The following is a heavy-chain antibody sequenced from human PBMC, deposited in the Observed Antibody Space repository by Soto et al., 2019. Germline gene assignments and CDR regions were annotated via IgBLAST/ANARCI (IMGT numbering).Heavy chain of an antibody. Sequence: SETLSLTCTVSGGSISSSSYYWGWIRQPPGKGLEWIGSIYYSGSTYYNPSLKSRVTISVDTSKNQFSLKLSSVTAADTAVYYCARHRFKYCSSTSCSLFDYWGQGTLVTVSS. CDR3: ARHRFKYCSSTSCSLFDY. V-gene: IGHV4-39*01. CDR1: GGSISSSSYY. CDR2: IYYSGST. D-gene: IGHD2-2*01. J-gene: IGHJ4*02.